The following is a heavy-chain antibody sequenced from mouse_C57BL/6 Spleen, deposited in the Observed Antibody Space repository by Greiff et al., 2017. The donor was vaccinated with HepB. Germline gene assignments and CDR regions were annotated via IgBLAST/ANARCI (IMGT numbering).Heavy chain of an antibody. CDR1: GYAFSSSW. V-gene: IGHV1-82*01. CDR2: IYPGDGDT. Sequence: QVQLQQSGPELVKPGASVKISCKASGYAFSSSWMNWVKQRPGKGLEWIGRIYPGDGDTNYNGKFKGKATLTADKSSSTAYMQLSSLTSEDSAVYFCASLYDYGYFDVWGTGTTVTVSS. CDR3: ASLYDYGYFDV. J-gene: IGHJ1*03. D-gene: IGHD2-3*01.